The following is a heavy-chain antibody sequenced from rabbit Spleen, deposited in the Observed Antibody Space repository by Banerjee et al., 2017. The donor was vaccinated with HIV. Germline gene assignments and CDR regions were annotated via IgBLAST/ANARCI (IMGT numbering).Heavy chain of an antibody. CDR3: ARDTSSSFSSFGMDL. Sequence: QEQLVETGGGLVQPGGSLTLSCKASGFDFSRYGMSWVRQAPGKGLEWIGYIDPIFGFTYYASWVNGRFSISRENTQNTVSLQMTRLTAADTATYFCARDTSSSFSSFGMDLWGPGTLVTVS. J-gene: IGHJ6*01. D-gene: IGHD1-1*01. CDR1: GFDFSRYG. V-gene: IGHV1S47*01. CDR2: IDPIFGFT.